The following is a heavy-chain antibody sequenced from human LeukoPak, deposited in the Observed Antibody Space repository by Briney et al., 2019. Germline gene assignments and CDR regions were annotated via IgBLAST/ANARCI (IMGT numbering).Heavy chain of an antibody. CDR3: AKKGSREFAY. V-gene: IGHV3-23*01. D-gene: IGHD6-13*01. CDR2: ISISSGNT. J-gene: IGHJ4*02. Sequence: GGSLRLSCAASGFTFAGQAMSWVRQAPGKGLEWVSGISISSGNTHYADSVKGRFTISRDTSKNTVYLQMNSLRVDDTAVYYCAKKGSREFAYWGQGTLVTVSS. CDR1: GFTFAGQA.